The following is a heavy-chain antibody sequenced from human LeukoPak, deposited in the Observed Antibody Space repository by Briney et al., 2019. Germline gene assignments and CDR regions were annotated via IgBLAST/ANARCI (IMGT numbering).Heavy chain of an antibody. D-gene: IGHD3-10*01. CDR3: ARGSRPGSGSCFDY. Sequence: GASVKVSCKASGYTFTSYGISWVRQAPGQGLEWMGWISAYNGNTNYAQKFQGRVTMTRNTSISTAYMELSSLRSEDTAMYYCARGSRPGSGSCFDYWGQGTLATVSS. J-gene: IGHJ4*02. CDR2: ISAYNGNT. V-gene: IGHV1-18*01. CDR1: GYTFTSYG.